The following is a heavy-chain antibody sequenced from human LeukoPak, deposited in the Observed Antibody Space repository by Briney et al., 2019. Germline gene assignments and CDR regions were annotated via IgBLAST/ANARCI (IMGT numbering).Heavy chain of an antibody. Sequence: GASVKVSCKASGYTFTGYYMHWVRQAPGQGLEWMGWINPNSGGTNYAQKFQGRVTMTRDTSISTVYMELSRLRSDDTAVYYCAGRRYCSSTSCYRDYYYMDVWGKGTTVTVSS. V-gene: IGHV1-2*02. D-gene: IGHD2-2*01. J-gene: IGHJ6*03. CDR1: GYTFTGYY. CDR3: AGRRYCSSTSCYRDYYYMDV. CDR2: INPNSGGT.